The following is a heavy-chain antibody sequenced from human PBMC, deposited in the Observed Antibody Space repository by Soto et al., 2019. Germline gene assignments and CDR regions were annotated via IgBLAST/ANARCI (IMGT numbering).Heavy chain of an antibody. D-gene: IGHD3-3*02. V-gene: IGHV4-34*01. CDR2: INYRGSS. J-gene: IGHJ6*02. Sequence: SETLSLTCAVYGGSFTGYYWTWIRQTPGKGLEWIGEINYRGSSYYNPSLKSRISMAVDTSKNQFSLKLRSVTAADTAVYFCVRGQPHQITIFEVVIRSYDYGMDVWGQGTTVT. CDR3: VRGQPHQITIFEVVIRSYDYGMDV. CDR1: GGSFTGYY.